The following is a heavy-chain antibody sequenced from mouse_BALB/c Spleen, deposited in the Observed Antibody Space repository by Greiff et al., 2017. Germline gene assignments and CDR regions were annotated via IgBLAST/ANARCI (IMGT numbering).Heavy chain of an antibody. V-gene: IGHV14-4*02. CDR2: IDPENGDT. CDR1: GFNIKDYY. J-gene: IGHJ4*01. CDR3: TRGGSYDAMDY. Sequence: VQLQQSGAELVRSGASVKLSCTASGFNIKDYYMHWVKQRPEQGLEWIGWIDPENGDTEYAPKFQGKATMTADTSSNTAYLQLSSLTSEDTAVYYCTRGGSYDAMDYWGQGTSVTVSS. D-gene: IGHD1-1*02.